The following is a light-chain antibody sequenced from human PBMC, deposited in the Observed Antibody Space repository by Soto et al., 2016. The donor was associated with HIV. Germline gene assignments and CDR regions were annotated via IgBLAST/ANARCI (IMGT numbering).Light chain of an antibody. V-gene: IGKV1-17*01. Sequence: DIQMTQSPSSLSASVGDRVTITCRASQGIGNDLGWYQQKPGKAPKRLIYAAFTLQTGVPSRFSGSGSGTDFSLTISSLQPEDFATYYCQQANSFPLTFGGGTKVEIK. CDR2: AAF. CDR1: QGIGND. J-gene: IGKJ4*01. CDR3: QQANSFPLT.